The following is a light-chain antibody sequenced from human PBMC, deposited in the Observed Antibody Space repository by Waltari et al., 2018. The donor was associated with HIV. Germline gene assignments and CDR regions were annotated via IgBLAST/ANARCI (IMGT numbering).Light chain of an antibody. V-gene: IGLV2-11*01. CDR2: DVS. J-gene: IGLJ3*02. CDR3: CSYAGSYTLV. CDR1: SSDVGGYNY. Sequence: QSALTQPRSVSGSPGQSVTISCTGNSSDVGGYNYVSWYQQHPGKAPKLMIYDVSKRPSGVPDRFSGSKSGNTASLTIFGLQAEDEADYYCCSYAGSYTLVFGGGTKLTVL.